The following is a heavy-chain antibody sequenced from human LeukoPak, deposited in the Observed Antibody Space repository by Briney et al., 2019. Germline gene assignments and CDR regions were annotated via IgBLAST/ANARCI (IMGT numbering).Heavy chain of an antibody. J-gene: IGHJ4*02. D-gene: IGHD5-24*01. CDR2: IWYDGSNK. V-gene: IGHV3-33*01. CDR3: ARHHESDGYNDY. CDR1: GFTFSSYG. Sequence: PGGSLRLSCAASGFTFSSYGMHWVRQAPGKGLEWVAVIWYDGSNKYYADSVKGRFTISRDNAKNSLYLQMNSLRAEDTAVYYCARHHESDGYNDYWGQGTLVTVSS.